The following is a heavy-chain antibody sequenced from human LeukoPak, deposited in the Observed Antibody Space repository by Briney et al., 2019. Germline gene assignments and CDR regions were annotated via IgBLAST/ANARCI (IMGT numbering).Heavy chain of an antibody. D-gene: IGHD4-17*01. CDR2: ISSSSSTI. J-gene: IGHJ3*01. V-gene: IGHV3-48*01. CDR3: ARGATVTTTSAFDF. Sequence: GGSLRLSCAASGFTFSDYSMNWVRQALGKGLEWVSYISSSSSTIYYADSVKGRFTISRDSAKNSLYLQMNSLRAEDTAVYYCARGATVTTTSAFDFWGQGTMVTVSS. CDR1: GFTFSDYS.